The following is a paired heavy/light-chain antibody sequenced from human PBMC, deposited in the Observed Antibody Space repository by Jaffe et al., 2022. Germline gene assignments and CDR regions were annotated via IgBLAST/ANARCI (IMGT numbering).Light chain of an antibody. J-gene: IGLJ3*02. Sequence: QLVLTQSPSASASLGASVKLTCTLSSGHSTYPIAWHQQQPEKGPRYLMRLNSDGSHTRGDGVPYRFSGSSSGAERNLTISSLQSEDEADYYCQTWGSGIRVFGGGTKLTVL. V-gene: IGLV4-69*01. CDR2: LNSDGSH. CDR3: QTWGSGIRV. CDR1: SGHSTYP.
Heavy chain of an antibody. CDR3: ARCEDY. CDR2: ISQDGSAK. V-gene: IGHV3-7*01. J-gene: IGHJ4*02. Sequence: EVQLVESGGGLVQPGGSLRLSCEASGFTFGTYWMSWVRQAPGKGLEWVASISQDGSAKYYVDSVMGRFTISRDNVKNLLYLQMNSLTVDDTAMYYCARCEDYWGQGTLVTVSS. CDR1: GFTFGTYW.